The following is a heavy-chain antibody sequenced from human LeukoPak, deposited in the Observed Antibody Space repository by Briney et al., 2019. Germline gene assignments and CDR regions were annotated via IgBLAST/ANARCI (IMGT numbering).Heavy chain of an antibody. J-gene: IGHJ4*02. D-gene: IGHD6-19*01. V-gene: IGHV4-31*03. CDR3: ARALGTGWSQKE. Sequence: SQTLTLTCTVSSDSISSGDLYWSRIRQHPGKGLEWIGYIYYSGKTYYSPSLQIRVTISLDTTKNQFSLKQSSVTAADTAVYYCARALGTGWSQKEWGQGTLGTVTS. CDR1: SDSISSGDLY. CDR2: IYYSGKT.